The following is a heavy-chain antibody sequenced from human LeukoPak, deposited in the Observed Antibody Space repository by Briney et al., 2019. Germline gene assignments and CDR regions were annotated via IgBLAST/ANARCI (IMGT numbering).Heavy chain of an antibody. Sequence: GGSLRLSCAASGFTFSSYWMHWVRQAPGKGLVWVSRINSDGSSTSYADSVKGRFTISRDNAKNTLYLQMNSLRAEDTVVYYCARDGHLGCLDYWGQGTLVTVSS. J-gene: IGHJ4*02. D-gene: IGHD7-27*01. CDR3: ARDGHLGCLDY. CDR2: INSDGSST. V-gene: IGHV3-74*01. CDR1: GFTFSSYW.